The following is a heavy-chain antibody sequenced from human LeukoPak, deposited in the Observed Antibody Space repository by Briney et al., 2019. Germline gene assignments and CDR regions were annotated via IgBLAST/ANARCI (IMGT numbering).Heavy chain of an antibody. CDR1: GFIFSSYA. CDR3: ARETATPSSYYFDS. D-gene: IGHD4-23*01. Sequence: GGSLRLSCAASGFIFSSYAMSWVRQAPGKGLEWVSTISGSGGSTYCADSVKGRFTISRDNAKNTLYLQMNSLRAEDTAVYYCARETATPSSYYFDSWGQGTLVTVSS. CDR2: ISGSGGST. J-gene: IGHJ4*02. V-gene: IGHV3-23*01.